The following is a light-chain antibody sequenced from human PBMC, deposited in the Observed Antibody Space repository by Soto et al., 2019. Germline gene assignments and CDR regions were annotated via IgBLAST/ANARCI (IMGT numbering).Light chain of an antibody. CDR3: QPTSSCPDIT. J-gene: IGKJ5*01. CDR1: QRISIS. Sequence: DIQMTQSPSSLSASVGDRVTITCRASQRISISLNWYQLKPGKAPNLLMYGASYLKSGVPTRFSSSGSGTDFTLTNSSLLPEDFAASDCQPTSSCPDITFGKGTRLDI. CDR2: GAS. V-gene: IGKV1-39*01.